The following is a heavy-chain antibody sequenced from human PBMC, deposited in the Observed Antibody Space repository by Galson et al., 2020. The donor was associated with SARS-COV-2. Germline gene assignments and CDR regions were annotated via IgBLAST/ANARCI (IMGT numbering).Heavy chain of an antibody. D-gene: IGHD3-10*01. CDR3: ARGVQANRRGIYFDY. V-gene: IGHV4-34*01. Sequence: SETLSLTCAVYGGSFSGYYWSWIRQAPGRGLEWIGDINHSGSTNYNPSLKSRITISVDTSKNQFSLEVISVTAADTAIYYCARGVQANRRGIYFDYWGQGTLVTVSS. CDR1: GGSFSGYY. CDR2: INHSGST. J-gene: IGHJ4*02.